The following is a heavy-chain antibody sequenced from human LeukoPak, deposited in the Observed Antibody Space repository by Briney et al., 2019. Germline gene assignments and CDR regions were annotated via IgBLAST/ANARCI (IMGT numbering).Heavy chain of an antibody. Sequence: SSETLSLTCTVSGGSISSYYWSWIRQPPGKGLEWIGYIYHSGSTNYNPPLKSRVTISVDTSKNQFSLKLSSVTAADTAVYYCARGGGYASPIGYWGQGALVTVSS. CDR2: IYHSGST. J-gene: IGHJ4*02. CDR3: ARGGGYASPIGY. V-gene: IGHV4-59*01. CDR1: GGSISSYY. D-gene: IGHD5-12*01.